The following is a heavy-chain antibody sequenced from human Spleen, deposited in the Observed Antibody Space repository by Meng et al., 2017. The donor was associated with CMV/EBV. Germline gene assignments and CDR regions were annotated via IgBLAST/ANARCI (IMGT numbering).Heavy chain of an antibody. Sequence: GNFSSFSISWLRQAPGQGLEWMGGITPVFAITKYAQKFEGRVTFSADEPATTITMAMSSLRSDDTAIYYCARGLGDLEMTSTNWFETWGQGTLVTVSS. CDR3: ARGLGDLEMTSTNWFET. CDR2: ITPVFAIT. D-gene: IGHD5-24*01. J-gene: IGHJ5*02. V-gene: IGHV1-69*01. CDR1: GNFSSFS.